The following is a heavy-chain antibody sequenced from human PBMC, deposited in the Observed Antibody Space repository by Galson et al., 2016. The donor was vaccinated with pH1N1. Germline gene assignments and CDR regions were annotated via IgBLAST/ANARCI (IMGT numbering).Heavy chain of an antibody. CDR3: ARSFVWTPFDS. J-gene: IGHJ4*02. Sequence: TLSLTCTVSGASISNADHYWSWIRQRPGKGLEWIGYIYYSGNTYYNPSLKSRVSISIDTSKSHFSLALSSATAADTAFYYFARSFVWTPFDSWGPGALVTVSS. D-gene: IGHD3-9*01. CDR2: IYYSGNT. V-gene: IGHV4-31*03. CDR1: GASISNADHY.